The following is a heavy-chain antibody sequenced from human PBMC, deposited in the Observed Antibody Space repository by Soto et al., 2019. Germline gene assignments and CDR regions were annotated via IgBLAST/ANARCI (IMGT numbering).Heavy chain of an antibody. D-gene: IGHD6-6*01. Sequence: QVRLVQSGTEVKKPGASVKVSCKASGYTITNYDVTWVRQAPGQGLEWMGWISTSTGNTNYAQKLQGRVTMTTDTSASTAYMELRSLRSDDTAVYYCARGEGMAARHDGYDIWGQGTMVTVSS. J-gene: IGHJ3*02. CDR3: ARGEGMAARHDGYDI. CDR1: GYTITNYD. V-gene: IGHV1-18*04. CDR2: ISTSTGNT.